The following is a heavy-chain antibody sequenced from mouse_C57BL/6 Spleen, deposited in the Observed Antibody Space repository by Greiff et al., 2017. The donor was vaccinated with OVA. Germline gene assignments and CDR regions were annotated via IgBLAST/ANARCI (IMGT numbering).Heavy chain of an antibody. J-gene: IGHJ3*01. CDR2: IDPENGDT. D-gene: IGHD2-1*01. V-gene: IGHV14-4*01. CDR1: GFNIKDDY. CDR3: TTPLGNYVAWFAY. Sequence: EVQLQESGAELVRPGASVKLSCTASGFNIKDDYMHWVKQRPEQGLEWIGWIDPENGDTEYASKFQGKATITADTSSNTAYLQLSSLTSEDTAVYYCTTPLGNYVAWFAYWGQGTLVTVSA.